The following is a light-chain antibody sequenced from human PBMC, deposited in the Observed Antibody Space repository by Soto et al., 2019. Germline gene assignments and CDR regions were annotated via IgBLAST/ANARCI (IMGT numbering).Light chain of an antibody. J-gene: IGKJ1*01. CDR2: DAS. CDR3: QQYNSYWT. CDR1: QSISSW. Sequence: DIQMTQSPSTLSASVGDRVTITCRASQSISSWLAWYQQKPGKAPKLLIYDASSLESGVPSRFSGGGSGTEFTLAISSLQPDDLATYYCQQYNSYWTFGQGTKVEIK. V-gene: IGKV1-5*01.